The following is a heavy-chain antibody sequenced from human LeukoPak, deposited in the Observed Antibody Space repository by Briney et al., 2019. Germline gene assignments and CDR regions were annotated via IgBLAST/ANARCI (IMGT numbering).Heavy chain of an antibody. CDR3: ARYGSSGYSLAMDY. V-gene: IGHV4-39*06. CDR2: ILYSGTT. D-gene: IGHD3-22*01. CDR1: GDSISSTSYD. J-gene: IGHJ4*02. Sequence: PPQTPSPTCSVSGDSISSTSYDWGWIRQPPGKGLEGIGTILYSGTTHYNPSPRIRSTGSPHTAKNQFPLKLSSANAADTAMYYCARYGSSGYSLAMDYWGQGTLVTVSS.